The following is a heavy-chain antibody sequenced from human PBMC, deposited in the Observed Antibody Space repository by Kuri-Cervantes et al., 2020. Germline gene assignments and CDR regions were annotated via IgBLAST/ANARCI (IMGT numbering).Heavy chain of an antibody. CDR2: INGDGSSS. J-gene: IGHJ6*04. V-gene: IGHV3-74*01. Sequence: GESLKISCAASGVIFTNYWMHWVRQVPGKGLRWVSRINGDGSSSIYADSVKGRITISRDNGKSSLYLQMNSLGAETTAVYYCARSHLSRGNVWGKGTTVTVSS. CDR1: GVIFTNYW. CDR3: ARSHLSRGNV.